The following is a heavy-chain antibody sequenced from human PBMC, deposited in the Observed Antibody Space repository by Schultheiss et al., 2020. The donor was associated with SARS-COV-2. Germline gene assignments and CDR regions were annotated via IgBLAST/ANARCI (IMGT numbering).Heavy chain of an antibody. CDR3: ARDGLLRYCNDNGCYSDYYGMDV. CDR2: ISAYNGNT. CDR1: GYTFTSYG. D-gene: IGHD2/OR15-2a*01. V-gene: IGHV1-18*01. Sequence: ASVKVSCTASGYTFTSYGISWVRQAPGQGLEWVGWISAYNGNTDFAQNFQGRVTMTTDTSTNTAYMELRSLRSDDTAIYFCARDGLLRYCNDNGCYSDYYGMDVWGQGTTVTVSS. J-gene: IGHJ6*02.